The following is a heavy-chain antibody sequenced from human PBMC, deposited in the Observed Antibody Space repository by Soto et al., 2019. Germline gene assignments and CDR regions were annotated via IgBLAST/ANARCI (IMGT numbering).Heavy chain of an antibody. V-gene: IGHV1-2*04. D-gene: IGHD2-2*01. CDR1: GYTFTGYY. CDR3: ARSEEERYCSSTSCPMKAFDI. Sequence: QVQLVQSGAEVKKPGASVKVSCKASGYTFTGYYMHWVRQAPGQGLEWMGWINPNSGGTNYAQKFQGWVTMTRDTSISTAYMELSRLRSDDTAVYYCARSEEERYCSSTSCPMKAFDIWGQGTMVTVSS. J-gene: IGHJ3*02. CDR2: INPNSGGT.